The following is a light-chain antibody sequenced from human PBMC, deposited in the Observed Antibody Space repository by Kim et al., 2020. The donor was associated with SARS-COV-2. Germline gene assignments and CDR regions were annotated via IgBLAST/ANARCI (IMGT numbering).Light chain of an antibody. CDR3: QVWDSTTVV. CDR1: KPGEKY. V-gene: IGLV3-1*01. J-gene: IGLJ3*02. Sequence: SYELTQPPSVSVSPGQTASITCSADKPGEKYVCWYQQKPGQSPVMVIYQDYIRPSGIPERFSGSNSGNTATLTISGTQAMDEADYYCQVWDSTTVVFGGGTQLTVL. CDR2: QDY.